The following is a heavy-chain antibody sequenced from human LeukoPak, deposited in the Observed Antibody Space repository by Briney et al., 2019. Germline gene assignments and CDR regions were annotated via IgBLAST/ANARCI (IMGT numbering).Heavy chain of an antibody. J-gene: IGHJ4*02. CDR3: ARGPEDYFDY. CDR1: GDSISTYY. V-gene: IGHV4-59*08. Sequence: SETLSLTCTVSGDSISTYYWSWIRQPPGKGLEWIGYIYYSETINYNPSLKSRVTISVDTSKNGASLKLSSVTAADTAVYYCARGPEDYFDYWGQGTLVTVSS. CDR2: IYYSETI.